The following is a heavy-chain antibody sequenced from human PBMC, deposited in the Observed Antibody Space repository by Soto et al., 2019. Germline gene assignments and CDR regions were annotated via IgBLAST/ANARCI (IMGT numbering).Heavy chain of an antibody. CDR1: GFTFSSYE. CDR3: ARVDRSWYLGRGMDD. Sequence: GGSLRLSCAASGFTFSSYEMNWVRQAPGKGLEWVSYISSSGSTIYYADSVKGRFTISRDNAKNSLYLQMNSLRAEDTAVYYCARVDRSWYLGRGMDDWGQGTTVTVSS. J-gene: IGHJ6*02. V-gene: IGHV3-48*03. CDR2: ISSSGSTI. D-gene: IGHD6-13*01.